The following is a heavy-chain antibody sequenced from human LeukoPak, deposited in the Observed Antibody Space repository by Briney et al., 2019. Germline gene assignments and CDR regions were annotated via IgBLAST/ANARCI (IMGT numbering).Heavy chain of an antibody. CDR1: GGSISSGGYY. V-gene: IGHV4-30-2*01. D-gene: IGHD2-2*01. CDR3: ARSQGYCSSTSCWLDAFDI. CDR2: IYHSGST. Sequence: SQTLSLTCTVSGGSISSGGYYRSWIRQPPGKGLEWIGYIYHSGSTYYNPSLKSRVTISVDRSKNQFSLKLSSVTAADTAVYYCARSQGYCSSTSCWLDAFDIWGQGTMVTVSS. J-gene: IGHJ3*02.